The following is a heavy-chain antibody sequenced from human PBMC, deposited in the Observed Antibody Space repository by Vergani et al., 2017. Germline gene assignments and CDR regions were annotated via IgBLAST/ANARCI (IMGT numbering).Heavy chain of an antibody. V-gene: IGHV3-33*06. Sequence: QVQLVESGGGVVQPGRSLRLSCAASGFTFNQYGMHWVRQAPGKGLEWVAVTWYDGNNKQYADSVKGRFTISRDNSKNTLYLQMNSLRAEDTAVYYCAKSVSRLPAAIWRGWDYWGQGTLVTVSS. J-gene: IGHJ4*02. D-gene: IGHD2-2*01. CDR1: GFTFNQYG. CDR2: TWYDGNNK. CDR3: AKSVSRLPAAIWRGWDY.